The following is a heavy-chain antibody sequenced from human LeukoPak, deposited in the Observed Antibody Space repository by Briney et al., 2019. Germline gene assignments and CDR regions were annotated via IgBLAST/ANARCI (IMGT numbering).Heavy chain of an antibody. Sequence: SETLSLTCAVYGGSFSGFYWSWIRQPPGKGLEWIGEINHSGSTNYNPSLKSRVTISVDTSKNQFSLKLSSMTAADTAVYYCARGALRNDYWGQGTLVTVSS. J-gene: IGHJ4*02. CDR3: ARGALRNDY. CDR2: INHSGST. CDR1: GGSFSGFY. V-gene: IGHV4-34*01. D-gene: IGHD4-17*01.